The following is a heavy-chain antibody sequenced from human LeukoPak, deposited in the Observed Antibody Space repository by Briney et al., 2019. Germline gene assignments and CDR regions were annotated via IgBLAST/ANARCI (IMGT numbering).Heavy chain of an antibody. Sequence: GASVKVSCKASGYTFTGYYMHWVRQAPGQGLEWMGRINPNSGGTNYAQKVQDRVTMTTDTSTSTVYMELRSLRSDDTALYYCARDFSNFSYGTWFDPWGQGTLVTVSS. J-gene: IGHJ5*02. V-gene: IGHV1-2*06. CDR3: ARDFSNFSYGTWFDP. CDR1: GYTFTGYY. D-gene: IGHD1-1*01. CDR2: INPNSGGT.